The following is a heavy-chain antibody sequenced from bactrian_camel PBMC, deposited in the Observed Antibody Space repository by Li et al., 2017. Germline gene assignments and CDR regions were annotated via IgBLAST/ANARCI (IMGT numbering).Heavy chain of an antibody. D-gene: IGHD6*01. V-gene: IGHV3S40*01. CDR2: IKSGGATT. J-gene: IGHJ4*01. CDR1: GFTSSSYD. Sequence: VQLVESGGRRVQPGGSLRLSCRASGFTSSSYDMTWVRQAPGKGLEWVSQIKSGGATTYYTDSVKGRFTISRDDAKNTLYLQMNSLKPEDTAVYYCAAAGASYGGSWSYEYNYWGQGTQVTVS. CDR3: AAAGASYGGSWSYEYNY.